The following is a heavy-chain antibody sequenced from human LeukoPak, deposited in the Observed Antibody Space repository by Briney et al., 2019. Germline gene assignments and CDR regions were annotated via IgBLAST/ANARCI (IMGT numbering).Heavy chain of an antibody. D-gene: IGHD6-19*01. CDR3: ALLAVASDFDY. V-gene: IGHV3-48*03. Sequence: GGSLRLPCAASGFMFRSFEMYWVRQAPGKGLEWIAYISSGATTMYYADSVKGRYTISRDDAKNSLFLQMNSLRAEDTAVYYCALLAVASDFDYWGQGALVTVSS. CDR2: ISSGATTM. J-gene: IGHJ4*02. CDR1: GFMFRSFE.